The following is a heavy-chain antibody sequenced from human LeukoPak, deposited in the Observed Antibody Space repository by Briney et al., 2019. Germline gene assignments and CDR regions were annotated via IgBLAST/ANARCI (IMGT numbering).Heavy chain of an antibody. CDR1: GYTFTSYY. Sequence: VASVTVSFKASGYTFTSYYMHWVRQAPGQGFEWMGVINPSGGTTSNTQKFQGRVTMTRDTSTSTVYMELSGLRSDDTALYHCARGIVGGTTRGRYYFDYWGQGTLVTVSS. D-gene: IGHD1-26*01. CDR3: ARGIVGGTTRGRYYFDY. CDR2: INPSGGTT. J-gene: IGHJ4*02. V-gene: IGHV1-46*01.